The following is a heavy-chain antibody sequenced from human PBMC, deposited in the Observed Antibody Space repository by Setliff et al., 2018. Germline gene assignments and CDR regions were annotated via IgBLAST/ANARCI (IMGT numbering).Heavy chain of an antibody. CDR2: IIPIFGTA. V-gene: IGHV1-69*13. D-gene: IGHD6-19*01. Sequence: SVKVSCKASGGTFSSYVINWVRQAPRQGLEWMGGIIPIFGTANYAQKFQGRVTITADGSTNTAYMELSSLRYEDTAVYYCARGSVEYSRGWYYFDYWAQGTLVTVSS. J-gene: IGHJ4*02. CDR1: GGTFSSYV. CDR3: ARGSVEYSRGWYYFDY.